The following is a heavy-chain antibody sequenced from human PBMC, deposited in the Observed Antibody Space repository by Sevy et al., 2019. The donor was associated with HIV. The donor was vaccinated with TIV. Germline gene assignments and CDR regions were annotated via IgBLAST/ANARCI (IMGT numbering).Heavy chain of an antibody. D-gene: IGHD2-15*01. CDR2: IQKDGSVQ. V-gene: IGHV3-7*01. CDR1: GFTFRTYW. Sequence: GGSLRLSCEAFGFTFRTYWMTWIRQAPGKGLEWVANIQKDGSVQNYLDSVEGRFTISRDNARNSLYLQMSSLRAEDTAVYYCARDRTSCSGACYDAFDIWGQGTMVTVSS. J-gene: IGHJ3*02. CDR3: ARDRTSCSGACYDAFDI.